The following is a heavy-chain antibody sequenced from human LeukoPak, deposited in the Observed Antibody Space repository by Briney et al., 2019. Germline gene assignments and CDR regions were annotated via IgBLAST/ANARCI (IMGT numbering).Heavy chain of an antibody. J-gene: IGHJ5*02. CDR2: INPSGCST. V-gene: IGHV1-46*01. D-gene: IGHD6-13*01. Sequence: ASVTVSCKASGYTFTSYYMHWVRQAPGQGLEGMGIINPSGCSTSYAQKFQGRVTMTRDMSTSTVYMELSSLRSEDTAVYYCARGFINRHSSSPLSPWGQGTLVTVSS. CDR1: GYTFTSYY. CDR3: ARGFINRHSSSPLSP.